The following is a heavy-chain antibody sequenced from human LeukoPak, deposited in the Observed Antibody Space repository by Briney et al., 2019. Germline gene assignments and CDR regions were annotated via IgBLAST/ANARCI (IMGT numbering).Heavy chain of an antibody. J-gene: IGHJ4*02. CDR1: GFTFSDYY. CDR2: ISNSGGTI. Sequence: PGGFLRLSCAASGFTFSDYYMSWVRQAPGKGLEWIAYISNSGGTIYYADSVKGRFTISRDNAKNSLYLQMNSLRAEDSALYYCARAYSSSRLDYWGQGTLVTVSS. D-gene: IGHD6-13*01. V-gene: IGHV3-11*01. CDR3: ARAYSSSRLDY.